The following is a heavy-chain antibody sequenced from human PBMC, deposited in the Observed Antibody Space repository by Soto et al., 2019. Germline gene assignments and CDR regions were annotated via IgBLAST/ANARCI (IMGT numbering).Heavy chain of an antibody. CDR2: NYYRGRT. Sequence: SATLSLTCTVSGAALSSGGYFYTWVRQRPGKGLQWLGSNYYRGRTNYIPSLVSRVTKSFDQSKSQFSLRLISVNDADTAVSFCTREHADDNYFGPWGQGTLVTVSS. CDR3: TREHADDNYFGP. D-gene: IGHD1-1*01. CDR1: GAALSSGGYF. J-gene: IGHJ5*02. V-gene: IGHV4-61*08.